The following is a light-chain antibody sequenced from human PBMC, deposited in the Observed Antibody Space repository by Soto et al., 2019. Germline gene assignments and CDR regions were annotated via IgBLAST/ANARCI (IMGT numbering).Light chain of an antibody. J-gene: IGKJ1*01. CDR2: RAS. Sequence: DIQLTQAPSSLSASVGDRVTITCRASQSVDTGLAWYQQKPGKAPNLLISRASTLKSGVPSRFSGSGSGTEFTLTINSLHPDDFATYYCQQYSHYSRTFGQGTKVEI. CDR1: QSVDTG. V-gene: IGKV1-5*03. CDR3: QQYSHYSRT.